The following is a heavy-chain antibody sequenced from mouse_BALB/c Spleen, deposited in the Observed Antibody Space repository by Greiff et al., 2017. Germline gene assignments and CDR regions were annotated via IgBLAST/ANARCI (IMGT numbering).Heavy chain of an antibody. D-gene: IGHD1-1*01. Sequence: EVHLVESGGGLVKPGGSLKLSCAASGFTFSSYAMSWVRQTPEKRLEWVASISSGGSTYYPDSVKGRFTISRDNARNILYLQMSSLRSEDTAMYYCARRGYYGSSYDYAMDYWGQRTSVTVSS. J-gene: IGHJ4*01. CDR3: ARRGYYGSSYDYAMDY. CDR2: ISSGGST. V-gene: IGHV5-6-5*01. CDR1: GFTFSSYA.